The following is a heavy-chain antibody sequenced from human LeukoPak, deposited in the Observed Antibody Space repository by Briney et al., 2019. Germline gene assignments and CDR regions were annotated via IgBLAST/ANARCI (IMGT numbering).Heavy chain of an antibody. CDR2: MYTGGGR. D-gene: IGHD2-21*02. CDR1: GGSIGSYY. V-gene: IGHV3-66*01. J-gene: IGHJ4*02. Sequence: ETLSLTCTVSGGSIGSYYMSWVRQPPGKGLEWVSVMYTGGGRYYGDSVKGRFTISRDNSKNTVFLQMNSLRVEDTALYYCTRGQSYCGADCYSDWGQGTLVTVSS. CDR3: TRGQSYCGADCYSD.